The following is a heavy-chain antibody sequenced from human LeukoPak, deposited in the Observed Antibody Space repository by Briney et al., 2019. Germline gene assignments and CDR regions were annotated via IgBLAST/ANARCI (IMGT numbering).Heavy chain of an antibody. CDR3: AGGFDISMVRGVNVLD. CDR2: VNDRGST. J-gene: IGHJ4*02. Sequence: SETLSLTCAVCGGSFSGSNWCWVRQRPRTGLEWSGEVNDRGSTKYNPSLKSRVTISVDTSMNQFSQKLSSVTAADTAVYYCAGGFDISMVRGVNVLDWGQGTLVTVSS. D-gene: IGHD3-10*01. CDR1: GGSFSGSN. V-gene: IGHV4-34*01.